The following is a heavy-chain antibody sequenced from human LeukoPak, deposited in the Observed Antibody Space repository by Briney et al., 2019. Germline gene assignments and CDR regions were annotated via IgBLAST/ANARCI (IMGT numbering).Heavy chain of an antibody. V-gene: IGHV1-69*13. D-gene: IGHD5-18*01. Sequence: EASVKVSCKASGGTFSSYAISWVRQAPGQGLEWMGGIIPIFGTANYAQKFQGRVTITADESTSTAYMELSSLRSEDTAVYYCARETLKKDSYGVKGWFDPWGQGTLVTVSS. J-gene: IGHJ5*02. CDR2: IIPIFGTA. CDR1: GGTFSSYA. CDR3: ARETLKKDSYGVKGWFDP.